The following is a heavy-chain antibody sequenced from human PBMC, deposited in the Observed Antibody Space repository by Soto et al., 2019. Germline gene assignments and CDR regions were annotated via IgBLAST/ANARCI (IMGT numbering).Heavy chain of an antibody. J-gene: IGHJ6*02. CDR3: AISPEDYTHAVMDV. D-gene: IGHD4-4*01. CDR2: ISYDGTNK. Sequence: QVQLVESGGGVVQPGRSLRLSCAASGFTFSVHGMHWVRQAPGKGLGWVALISYDGTNKYYADSVKGRFTISRDNSKNTLYLEINSLRAEDTAVYYCAISPEDYTHAVMDVWGQGTTVTVSS. CDR1: GFTFSVHG. V-gene: IGHV3-30*03.